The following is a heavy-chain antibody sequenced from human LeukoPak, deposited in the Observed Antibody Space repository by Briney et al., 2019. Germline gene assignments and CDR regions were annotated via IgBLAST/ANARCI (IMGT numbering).Heavy chain of an antibody. CDR3: VRDYEDQSETYFL. D-gene: IGHD3-16*01. J-gene: IGHJ4*02. Sequence: GGSLRLSCAASGFIFSSYGMHWVRQAPGKGLEWVALIWYDGSNKNYADSVKGRFTISRDNSKNTLFLQMNSLRAEDTAVYYCVRDYEDQSETYFLWGQGTLVTVSS. CDR2: IWYDGSNK. CDR1: GFIFSSYG. V-gene: IGHV3-33*01.